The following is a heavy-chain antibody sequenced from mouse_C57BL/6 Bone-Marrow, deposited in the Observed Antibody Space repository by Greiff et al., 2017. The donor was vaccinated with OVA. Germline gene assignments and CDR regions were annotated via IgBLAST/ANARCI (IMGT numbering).Heavy chain of an antibody. Sequence: VQLQQPGAELVKPGASVKVSCKASGYTFTNYWMHWVKQRPGQGLEWIGRIHPSDSDTNYNQKFKGRATLTVDKSSSTAYMELRSLTSEDSAVYFCAREGYWVDYWGQGTTLTVAS. CDR3: AREGYWVDY. J-gene: IGHJ2*01. V-gene: IGHV1-74*01. CDR2: IHPSDSDT. CDR1: GYTFTNYW. D-gene: IGHD3-1*01.